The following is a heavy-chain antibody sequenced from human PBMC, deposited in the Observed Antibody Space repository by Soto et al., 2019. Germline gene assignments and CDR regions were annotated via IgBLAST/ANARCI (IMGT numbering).Heavy chain of an antibody. J-gene: IGHJ4*02. CDR3: ARGTGWYPPFAS. V-gene: IGHV1-3*05. CDR1: GYTFTSYA. Sequence: QVQLVQSGAEEKKPGASVKVSCKASGYTFTSYAMHWVRQAPGQRLEWMGWINAGNGNTKYSQKFQGRVTITRDTTASTAYMELSSLRSEVTAVYYCARGTGWYPPFASWGQGTLVTVSS. CDR2: INAGNGNT. D-gene: IGHD6-19*01.